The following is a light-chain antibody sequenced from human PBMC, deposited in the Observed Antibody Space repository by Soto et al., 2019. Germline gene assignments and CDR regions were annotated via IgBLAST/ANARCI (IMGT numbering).Light chain of an antibody. CDR2: DVS. J-gene: IGLJ1*01. Sequence: QSALTQPRSVSGSPGQSVTISCTGISSDVGGYNYVSWYQQHPGKAPKLMIYDVSKRPSGVPDRFSGSKSGNTASLTISGLQAEDEADYYCCSYAGSYNYVFGTGTKVTVL. CDR3: CSYAGSYNYV. CDR1: SSDVGGYNY. V-gene: IGLV2-11*01.